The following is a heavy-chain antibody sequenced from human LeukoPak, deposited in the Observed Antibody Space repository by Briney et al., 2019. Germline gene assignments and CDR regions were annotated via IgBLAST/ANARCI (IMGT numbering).Heavy chain of an antibody. CDR2: ISYDGSNK. CDR1: GFTFSSYA. D-gene: IGHD3-10*01. Sequence: GGSLRLSCAASGFTFSSYAMHWVRQAPGKGLEWVAVISYDGSNKYYADSVKGRFTISRDNSKNTLYLQMNSLRAEDTAVYYCARDRRDGSGSYYTHAFDIWGQGTMVTVSS. J-gene: IGHJ3*02. V-gene: IGHV3-30-3*01. CDR3: ARDRRDGSGSYYTHAFDI.